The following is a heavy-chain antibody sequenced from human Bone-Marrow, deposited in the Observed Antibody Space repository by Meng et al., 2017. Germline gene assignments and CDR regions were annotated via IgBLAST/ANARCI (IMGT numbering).Heavy chain of an antibody. J-gene: IGHJ5*02. CDR3: AREPGPRVGWFDP. Sequence: QVELGQSGAGVKKPGASVKVSCKASGGTLSSYAISWVRQAPGQGLEWMGGIIPIFGTANYAQKFQGRVTITADESTSTAYMELSSLRSEDTAVYYCAREPGPRVGWFDPWGQGTLVTVSS. CDR1: GGTLSSYA. D-gene: IGHD1-26*01. CDR2: IIPIFGTA. V-gene: IGHV1-69*01.